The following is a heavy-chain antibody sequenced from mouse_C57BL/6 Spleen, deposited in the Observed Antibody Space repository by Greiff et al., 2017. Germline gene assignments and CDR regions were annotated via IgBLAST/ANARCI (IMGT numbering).Heavy chain of an antibody. CDR3: ARRGPAQAPGICMDY. Sequence: EVQLQQSGPVLVKPGASVKMSCKASGYTFTDSYMNWVKQSHGKSLEWIGVIHPYNGGTSYNQTFKGKATLTVDKSSSTAYLELNSLTSEDAAVYYCARRGPAQAPGICMDYWGQGTSVTVSS. V-gene: IGHV1-19*01. CDR2: IHPYNGGT. D-gene: IGHD3-2*02. CDR1: GYTFTDSY. J-gene: IGHJ4*01.